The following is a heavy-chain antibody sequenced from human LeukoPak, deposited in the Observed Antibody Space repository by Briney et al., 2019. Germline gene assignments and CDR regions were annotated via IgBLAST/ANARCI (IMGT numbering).Heavy chain of an antibody. J-gene: IGHJ4*02. D-gene: IGHD3-16*02. V-gene: IGHV1-18*01. CDR2: ISAYNNNT. Sequence: ASVKVSCKASGYIFTTYSISWVRQAPGQGLEWMGWISAYNNNTKYSRKVQGRVTMTTDTSTSTAYMELRSLRSDDTAVYYCAREILIARVPDYWGQGTLVTVSS. CDR1: GYIFTTYS. CDR3: AREILIARVPDY.